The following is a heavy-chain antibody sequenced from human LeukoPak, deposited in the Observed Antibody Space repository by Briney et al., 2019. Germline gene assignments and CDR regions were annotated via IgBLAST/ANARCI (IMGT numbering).Heavy chain of an antibody. CDR3: ARGGSWFGEFRWWYMDV. J-gene: IGHJ6*03. V-gene: IGHV3-53*01. CDR1: GFTVSSNY. CDR2: IYSGGST. D-gene: IGHD3-10*01. Sequence: GGSLRLSCAASGFTVSSNYMSWVRQAPGKGLEWVSVIYSGGSTYYVDSVEGRFIISRDNSKNTVHLQMNRLRAEDTAVYYCARGGSWFGEFRWWYMDVWGKGTTVTISS.